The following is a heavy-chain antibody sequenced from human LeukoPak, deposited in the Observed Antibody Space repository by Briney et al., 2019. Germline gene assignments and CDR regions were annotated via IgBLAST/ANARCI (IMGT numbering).Heavy chain of an antibody. CDR3: ARGFGSGRKRHAFDI. V-gene: IGHV4-34*01. J-gene: IGHJ3*02. CDR1: GFTFSSYS. CDR2: INHSGST. D-gene: IGHD6-19*01. Sequence: PGGSLRLSCAASGFTFSSYSMNWVRQPPGKGLEWIGEINHSGSTNYNPSLKSRVTISVDTSKNQFSLKLSSVTAADTAVYYCARGFGSGRKRHAFDIWGQGTMVTVSS.